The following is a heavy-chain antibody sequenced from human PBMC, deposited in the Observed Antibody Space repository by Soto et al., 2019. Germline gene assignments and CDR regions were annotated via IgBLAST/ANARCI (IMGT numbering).Heavy chain of an antibody. CDR3: AGGGGHDYSDYGYDY. V-gene: IGHV4-31*01. CDR2: IYSSGST. J-gene: IGHJ4*02. CDR1: GGSISSGGYY. D-gene: IGHD4-17*01. Sequence: QVQLQESGPGLVKPSQTLSLTCTVSGGSISSGGYYWTWIRQHPGKGLEWIGYIYSSGSTYHNPSLKSPLIISLDPVKEQVSLKLGSVNAADTAIFYCAGGGGHDYSDYGYDYWGQGTLVTVSS.